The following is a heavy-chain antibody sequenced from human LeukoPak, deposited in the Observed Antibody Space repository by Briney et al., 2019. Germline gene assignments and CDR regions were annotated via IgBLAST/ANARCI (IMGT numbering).Heavy chain of an antibody. J-gene: IGHJ4*02. V-gene: IGHV4-39*01. D-gene: IGHD3-22*01. Sequence: SETLSLTCTVSGGSISSSSYYWGWIRQPPGKGPEWIGSIYYSGSTYYNPSLKSRVTISVDTSKNQFSLKLSSVTAADTAVYYCARHVYDSSGYYYVGSFDYWGQGTLVTVSS. CDR3: ARHVYDSSGYYYVGSFDY. CDR1: GGSISSSSYY. CDR2: IYYSGST.